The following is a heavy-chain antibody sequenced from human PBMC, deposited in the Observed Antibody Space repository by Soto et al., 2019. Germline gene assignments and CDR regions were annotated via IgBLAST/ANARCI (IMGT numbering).Heavy chain of an antibody. Sequence: ASVKVSCKASGYTFTSYDINWVRQATGQGLEWMGWMNPNSGNTGYAQKFQGRVTMTRNTSISTAYMELSSLRSEDTALYYCARGINFPGVTIFGVVIDLSYYMDVSGKGTTVTVSS. CDR2: MNPNSGNT. V-gene: IGHV1-8*01. D-gene: IGHD3-3*01. CDR1: GYTFTSYD. J-gene: IGHJ6*03. CDR3: ARGINFPGVTIFGVVIDLSYYMDV.